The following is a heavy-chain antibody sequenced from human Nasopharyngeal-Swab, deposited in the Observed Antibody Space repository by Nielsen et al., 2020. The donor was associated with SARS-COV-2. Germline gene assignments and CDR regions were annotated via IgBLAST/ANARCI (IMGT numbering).Heavy chain of an antibody. CDR3: ATLGGYSGYDSEYGMDV. J-gene: IGHJ6*02. D-gene: IGHD5-12*01. Sequence: SLKISCEASGFTFDDYAMHWVRQAPGKGLEWVSGISWNSGSIGYADSVKGRFTISRDNAKNSLYLQMNSLRAEDTALYYCATLGGYSGYDSEYGMDVWGQGTTVTVS. CDR2: ISWNSGSI. V-gene: IGHV3-9*01. CDR1: GFTFDDYA.